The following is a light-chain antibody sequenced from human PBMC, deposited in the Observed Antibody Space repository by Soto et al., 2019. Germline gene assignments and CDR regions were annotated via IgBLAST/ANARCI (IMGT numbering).Light chain of an antibody. CDR1: QTFSDW. CDR2: DAS. CDR3: QQYNSYSWT. V-gene: IGKV1-5*01. J-gene: IGKJ1*01. Sequence: DIQMTQSPSTLSASVGDRVTITCRASQTFSDWLAWYQQKPGKAPKLLIYDASTLESGVPSRFSGSRSGTEFTLTISSLQPDDFATYYCQQYNSYSWTFGQGTKVDIK.